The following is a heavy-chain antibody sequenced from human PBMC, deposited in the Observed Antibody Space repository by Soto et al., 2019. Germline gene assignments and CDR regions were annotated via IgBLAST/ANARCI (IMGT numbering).Heavy chain of an antibody. J-gene: IGHJ6*02. Sequence: SETLSLTCAVYGGSFSGYYWSWIRQPPGKGLEWIGEVNHSGSTNYNPSLKSRVTISVDTSKNQFSLKLSSVTAADTAVYYCARLVVVVPAADYYYYGMDVWGQGTTVTVSS. CDR3: ARLVVVVPAADYYYYGMDV. V-gene: IGHV4-34*01. CDR1: GGSFSGYY. D-gene: IGHD2-2*01. CDR2: VNHSGST.